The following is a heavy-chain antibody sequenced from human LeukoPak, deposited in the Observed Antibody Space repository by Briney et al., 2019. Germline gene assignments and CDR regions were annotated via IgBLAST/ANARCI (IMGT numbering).Heavy chain of an antibody. D-gene: IGHD4-11*01. CDR3: ARDLTTLTY. CDR2: ISNGSDRI. J-gene: IGHJ4*02. V-gene: IGHV3-21*06. CDR1: GFTFSDYF. Sequence: GGSLRLSCAASGFTFSDYFMNWVRQAPGKGLEWVLSISNGSDRIYYADSVQGRFTISRDNAKNLVYLQMEGLRVGDTAAYFCARDLTTLTYWGQGTLVTVSS.